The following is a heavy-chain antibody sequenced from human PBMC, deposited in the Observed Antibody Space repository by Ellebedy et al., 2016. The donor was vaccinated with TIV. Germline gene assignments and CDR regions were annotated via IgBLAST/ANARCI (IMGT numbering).Heavy chain of an antibody. D-gene: IGHD3-3*01. J-gene: IGHJ5*02. CDR1: GFTFSRYW. Sequence: PGGSLRLSCAVSGFTFSRYWMHWVRQAPGKGLVWVARITPDGRTTSYADSVKGRFTISRDNAKNSLYLQMNSLRAEDTAVYYCASGYDFWSGYMAAGFDPWGQGTLVTVSS. V-gene: IGHV3-74*01. CDR2: ITPDGRTT. CDR3: ASGYDFWSGYMAAGFDP.